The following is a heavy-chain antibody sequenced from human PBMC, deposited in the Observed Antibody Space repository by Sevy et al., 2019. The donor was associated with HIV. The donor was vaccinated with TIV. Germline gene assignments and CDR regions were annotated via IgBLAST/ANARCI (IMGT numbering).Heavy chain of an antibody. CDR2: IKSNTDGGTT. D-gene: IGHD3-3*01. Sequence: GGSLRLSCAASGFTFSKAWMSWVRQAPGKGLEWVGRIKSNTDGGTTDYAEPVKGRFTISRDDSKNTLYLQVNSLKTDDTAVYYCTTKKDFWSGYFYFDYSGQGTMVTVSS. V-gene: IGHV3-15*01. CDR1: GFTFSKAW. J-gene: IGHJ4*02. CDR3: TTKKDFWSGYFYFDY.